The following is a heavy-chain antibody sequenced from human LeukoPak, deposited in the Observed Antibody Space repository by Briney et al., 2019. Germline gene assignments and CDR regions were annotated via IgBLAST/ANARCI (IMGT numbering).Heavy chain of an antibody. CDR3: ARPYGSGSYCDY. CDR2: IYYSGST. Sequence: PSETLSLTCTGSGGSISSSSYYWGWIRQPPVNGREWIGSIYYSGSTYYNPSLKSRVTISVDTSKNQFSLKLSSVTAADTAVYYCARPYGSGSYCDYWGQGTLVTVSS. D-gene: IGHD3-10*01. V-gene: IGHV4-39*01. J-gene: IGHJ4*02. CDR1: GGSISSSSYY.